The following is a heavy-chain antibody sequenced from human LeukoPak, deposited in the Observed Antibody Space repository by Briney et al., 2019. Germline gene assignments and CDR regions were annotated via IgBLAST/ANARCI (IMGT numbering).Heavy chain of an antibody. J-gene: IGHJ4*02. V-gene: IGHV3-9*01. CDR2: ISWNSGSI. CDR1: GLSFGDYT. D-gene: IGHD3-10*01. CDR3: AKAPALYGSGSHFDY. Sequence: GGSLRLSCEASGLSFGDYTMHWVRQPPGKGLEWVSGISWNSGSIGYADSVKGRFTISRDNAKNSLYLQMNSLRAEDTALYYCAKAPALYGSGSHFDYWGQGTLVTVSS.